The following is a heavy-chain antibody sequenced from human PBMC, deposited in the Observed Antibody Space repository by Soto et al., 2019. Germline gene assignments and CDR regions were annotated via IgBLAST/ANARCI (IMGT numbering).Heavy chain of an antibody. V-gene: IGHV3-23*01. CDR1: GFTFSASA. CDR2: ITRSGSET. CDR3: AKEGYDSGWYRES. D-gene: IGHD6-19*01. J-gene: IGHJ1*01. Sequence: EVQLLESGGGLVQPGGSLRLSCAASGFTFSASAMVWVRQAPGKGLEYVSSITRSGSETFYADSVRGRFTMSRDNSKNMLFIQMNSLRAEDTAVYYCAKEGYDSGWYRESWGQGALVTVSS.